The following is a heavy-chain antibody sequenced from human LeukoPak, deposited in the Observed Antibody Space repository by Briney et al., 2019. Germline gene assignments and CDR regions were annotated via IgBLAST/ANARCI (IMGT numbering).Heavy chain of an antibody. CDR2: IYYNGST. V-gene: IGHV4-59*01. Sequence: SETLSLTCTVSGGSIGSYYWSWIRQPPGKGLEWIGHIYYNGSTNYNPSLKSRVTISVDTSENQFSLKLSSVTAADTAVYYCARENDYVWGSYRRYFDYWGQGSLVTVSS. CDR3: ARENDYVWGSYRRYFDY. J-gene: IGHJ4*02. D-gene: IGHD3-16*02. CDR1: GGSIGSYY.